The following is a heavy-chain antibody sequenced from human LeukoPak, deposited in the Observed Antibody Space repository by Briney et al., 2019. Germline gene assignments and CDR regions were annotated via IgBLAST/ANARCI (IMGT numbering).Heavy chain of an antibody. V-gene: IGHV3-48*04. CDR1: GFTFSSYS. J-gene: IGHJ3*02. Sequence: PGGSLRLSCAASGFTFSSYSMNWVRQAPGKGLEWVSYISSSSSTIYYADSVKGRFTISRDNAKNSLYLQMNSLRAEDTAVYYCARTEATLDSSGSDIWGQGTMVTVSS. D-gene: IGHD3-22*01. CDR2: ISSSSSTI. CDR3: ARTEATLDSSGSDI.